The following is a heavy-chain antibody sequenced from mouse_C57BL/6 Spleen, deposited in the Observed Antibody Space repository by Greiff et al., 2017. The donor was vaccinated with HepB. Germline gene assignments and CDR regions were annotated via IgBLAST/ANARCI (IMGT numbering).Heavy chain of an antibody. CDR2: IYPGSGNT. J-gene: IGHJ4*01. Sequence: VQLQQSGPELVKPGASVKISCKASGYSFTSYYIHWVKQRPGQGLEWIGWIYPGSGNTKYNEKFKGKATLTADTSSSTAYMQLSSLTSEDSAVYYCARGYDYADYYAMDYWGQGTSVTVSS. D-gene: IGHD2-4*01. V-gene: IGHV1-66*01. CDR1: GYSFTSYY. CDR3: ARGYDYADYYAMDY.